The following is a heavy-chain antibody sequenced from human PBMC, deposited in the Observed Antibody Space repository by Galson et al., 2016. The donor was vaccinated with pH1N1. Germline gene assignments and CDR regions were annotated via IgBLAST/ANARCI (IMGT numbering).Heavy chain of an antibody. CDR3: ARRGINGTDF. CDR2: IYPGDSDT. V-gene: IGHV5-51*03. D-gene: IGHD1/OR15-1a*01. J-gene: IGHJ4*02. Sequence: GAEVKKPGESLKISCKGSGYSFKSYWIAWVRQMPGKGLEWMGIIYPGDSDTRYSPSFLGQVIMSADKSISTAFLQWSSLNASDTAMYYCARRGINGTDFWGQGTLVTVSS. CDR1: GYSFKSYW.